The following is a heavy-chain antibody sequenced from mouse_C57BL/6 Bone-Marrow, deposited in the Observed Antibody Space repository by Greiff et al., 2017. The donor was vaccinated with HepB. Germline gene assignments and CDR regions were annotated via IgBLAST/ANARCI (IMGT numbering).Heavy chain of an antibody. J-gene: IGHJ3*01. Sequence: QVQLQQPGAELVKPGASVKMSCKASGYTFTSYWINWVKQRPGQGLEWIGDIYPGSGSTNYNEKFKSKATLTVDTSSSTAYMQLSSLTSEDSAVYYGARENYGSRTWFAYWGQGTLVTVSA. CDR2: IYPGSGST. CDR3: ARENYGSRTWFAY. CDR1: GYTFTSYW. D-gene: IGHD1-1*01. V-gene: IGHV1-55*01.